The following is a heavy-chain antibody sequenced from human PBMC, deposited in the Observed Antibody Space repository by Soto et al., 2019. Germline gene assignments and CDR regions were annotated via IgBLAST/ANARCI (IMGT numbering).Heavy chain of an antibody. V-gene: IGHV1-69*13. CDR3: ARGYHYVWGSYRPPLSHYGMDV. Sequence: SVKVSCKASGGTFSSYAISWVRQAPGQGLEWMGGIIPIFGTANYAQKFQGRVTITADESTSTAYMELSSLRSGDTAVYYCARGYHYVWGSYRPPLSHYGMDVWGQGTTVTV. CDR1: GGTFSSYA. CDR2: IIPIFGTA. D-gene: IGHD3-16*02. J-gene: IGHJ6*02.